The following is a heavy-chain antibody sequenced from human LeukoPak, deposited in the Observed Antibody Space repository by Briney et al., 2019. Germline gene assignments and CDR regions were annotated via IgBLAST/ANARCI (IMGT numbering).Heavy chain of an antibody. CDR2: INPDGCST. D-gene: IGHD6-13*01. J-gene: IGHJ4*02. CDR3: ALAAVGTCCDS. CDR1: GFTFSSYW. Sequence: GGSLRLSCAASGFTFSSYWMHWVRQAPGKGLVWVSRINPDGCSTNYADSVKGRFTISRDNAKNTLYLQMNSLGAEDTAVYYCALAAVGTCCDSWGQGTLVTVSS. V-gene: IGHV3-74*01.